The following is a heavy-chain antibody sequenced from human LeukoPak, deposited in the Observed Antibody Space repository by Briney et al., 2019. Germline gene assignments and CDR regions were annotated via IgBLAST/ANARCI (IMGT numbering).Heavy chain of an antibody. Sequence: SETLSLTCAVYGGSFSGYYWSWIRQPPGKGLEWIGEINHSGSTNYNPSLKSRVTISVDTSKNQFSLKLSSVTAADTAVYYCAIGYYGSGNSVDYWGQGTLVTVSS. J-gene: IGHJ4*02. V-gene: IGHV4-34*01. CDR2: INHSGST. CDR3: AIGYYGSGNSVDY. CDR1: GGSFSGYY. D-gene: IGHD3-10*01.